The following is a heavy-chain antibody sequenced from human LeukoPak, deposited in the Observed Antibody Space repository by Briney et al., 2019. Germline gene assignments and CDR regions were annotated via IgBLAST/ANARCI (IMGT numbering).Heavy chain of an antibody. D-gene: IGHD6-19*01. CDR3: AKVGIEQWLTQGQFFDY. Sequence: GGSLRLSCAASGFTFSSYEMNWVRQAPGKGLEWVSYISSSSSTIYYADSVKGRFTISRDNSKNTLYLQMNSLRAEDTAVYYCAKVGIEQWLTQGQFFDYWGQGTLVTVPS. CDR1: GFTFSSYE. CDR2: ISSSSSTI. J-gene: IGHJ4*02. V-gene: IGHV3-48*03.